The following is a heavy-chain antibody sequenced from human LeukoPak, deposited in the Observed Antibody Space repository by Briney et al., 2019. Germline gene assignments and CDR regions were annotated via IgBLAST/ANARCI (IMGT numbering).Heavy chain of an antibody. CDR2: IRYDGSNK. V-gene: IGHV3-30*02. J-gene: IGHJ4*02. CDR1: GFTFSDYG. D-gene: IGHD6-25*01. CDR3: GKGSSGSVAY. Sequence: GGSLRLSCAASGFTFSDYGMHWVRQAPGKGLEWVAFIRYDGSNKYYADSVKGRFTISRDNSKNTLYLQMNSLRAEDTAVYYGGKGSSGSVAYGGQGPWVTVS.